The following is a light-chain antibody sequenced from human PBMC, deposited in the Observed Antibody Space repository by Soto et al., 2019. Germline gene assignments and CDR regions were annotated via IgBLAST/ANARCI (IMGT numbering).Light chain of an antibody. V-gene: IGKV1-17*01. CDR1: QSISTD. Sequence: EIQLTQSPSTLSASLGDRATLTCRARQSISTDLAWYQQKPGKAPMRLIYGASIMHPGFPVRFRGTGSGSEFTLTISSLQPEDFALYYCQQHDRWPLTFGRGTRVEI. CDR2: GAS. CDR3: QQHDRWPLT. J-gene: IGKJ4*01.